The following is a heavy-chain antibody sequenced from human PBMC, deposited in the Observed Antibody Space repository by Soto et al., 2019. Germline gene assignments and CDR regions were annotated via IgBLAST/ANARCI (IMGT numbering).Heavy chain of an antibody. V-gene: IGHV3-20*04. Sequence: GGSLRLSCAASGFTFDDYGMNWVRQAPGKGLEWVSGINRNDGSLGYADSVKGRFTISTDNVKNTLYLQMNSMRAEDTALYYCARLGGTGYYAGSVYWGQGT. CDR3: ARLGGTGYYAGSVY. J-gene: IGHJ4*02. D-gene: IGHD3-9*01. CDR1: GFTFDDYG. CDR2: INRNDGSL.